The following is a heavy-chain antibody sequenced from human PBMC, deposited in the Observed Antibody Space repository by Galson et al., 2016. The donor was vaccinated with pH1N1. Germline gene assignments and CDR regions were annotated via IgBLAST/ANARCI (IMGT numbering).Heavy chain of an antibody. CDR2: INFIFGTA. Sequence: GGIFASYAISWVRQAPGQGLEWMGGINFIFGTASYAQSLQGRVTITADKSTTTAYMELSSLRSEDTAVYYCARDRSVYYYYGMDVWGRGTMVTAS. J-gene: IGHJ6*02. D-gene: IGHD3-3*01. CDR3: ARDRSVYYYYGMDV. CDR1: GGIFASYA. V-gene: IGHV1-69*06.